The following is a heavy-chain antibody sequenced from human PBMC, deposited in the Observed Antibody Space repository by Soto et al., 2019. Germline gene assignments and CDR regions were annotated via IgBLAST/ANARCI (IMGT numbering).Heavy chain of an antibody. J-gene: IGHJ3*01. Sequence: EVQLVESGGGLVQPGGSLRLSCVASGFTLSDYWISWVRQAPGKGLEWVANIKQDGSEKYYGDSVKGRFTISRDNAKRSLNLQMNSLRAEDTAVYYCARGTGAAFDVWGQGTMVTVSS. CDR2: IKQDGSEK. CDR3: ARGTGAAFDV. CDR1: GFTLSDYW. V-gene: IGHV3-7*01.